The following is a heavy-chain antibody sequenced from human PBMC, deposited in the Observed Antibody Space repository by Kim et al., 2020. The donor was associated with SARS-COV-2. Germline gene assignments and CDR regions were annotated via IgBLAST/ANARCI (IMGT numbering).Heavy chain of an antibody. CDR2: ISPGGDDM. CDR3: AKEEWYRFEY. D-gene: IGHD1-26*01. Sequence: GGSLRLSCVASGFNFGGHFMTWVRQLPGKGLESLAKISPGGDDMRYADSVRGRFTISRANGENSLYLDLTDVRPEDTAIYYCAKEEWYRFEYWGQGVPVTVSS. V-gene: IGHV3-7*03. J-gene: IGHJ4*02. CDR1: GFNFGGHF.